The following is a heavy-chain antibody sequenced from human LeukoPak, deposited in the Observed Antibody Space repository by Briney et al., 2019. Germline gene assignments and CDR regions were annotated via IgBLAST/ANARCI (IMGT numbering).Heavy chain of an antibody. Sequence: GGSLTLSCAASGFTFYDYAMHWARHAPGEGLEWVSGISWSSGSIGYADSVKGRFTITRDNDKNSLYLQMNSLRAEDKALYYCAKDMRPARSIAVAGYLDYWGEGTLVTVSS. J-gene: IGHJ4*02. CDR2: ISWSSGSI. D-gene: IGHD6-19*01. CDR3: AKDMRPARSIAVAGYLDY. CDR1: GFTFYDYA. V-gene: IGHV3-9*01.